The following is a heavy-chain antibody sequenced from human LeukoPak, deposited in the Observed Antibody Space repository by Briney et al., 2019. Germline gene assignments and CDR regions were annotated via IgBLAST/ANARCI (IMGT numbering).Heavy chain of an antibody. J-gene: IGHJ4*02. Sequence: GGSLRLSCATSGFIFSNYWMTWVRQAPGKGREWVANVKADGNDKNFVDSVKGRFTIFIDRDKKSMYLQMNSLRVEDTAVYYCARDGGTLGILDYWGQGTLVTVSS. CDR3: ARDGGTLGILDY. CDR1: GFIFSNYW. D-gene: IGHD7-27*01. CDR2: VKADGNDK. V-gene: IGHV3-7*01.